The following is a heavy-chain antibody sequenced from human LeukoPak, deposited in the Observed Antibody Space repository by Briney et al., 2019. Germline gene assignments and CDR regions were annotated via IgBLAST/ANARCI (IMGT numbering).Heavy chain of an antibody. CDR1: GYTFTNYW. CDR2: IYPGDPDT. CDR3: ARRAYSHEWFDP. Sequence: GESLKISCKASGYTFTNYWIGWVRQMPGKDLEWMGTIYPGDPDTRYNPSFQGQVTISADKSISTAYLQWSSLRASDSAMYYCARRAYSHEWFDPWGQGTLVTVSS. V-gene: IGHV5-51*01. J-gene: IGHJ5*02. D-gene: IGHD5-12*01.